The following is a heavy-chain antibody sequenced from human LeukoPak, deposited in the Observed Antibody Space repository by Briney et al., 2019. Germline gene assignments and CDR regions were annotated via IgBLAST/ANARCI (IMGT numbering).Heavy chain of an antibody. V-gene: IGHV4-59*11. CDR2: IYHKGDT. D-gene: IGHD3-22*01. CDR1: GASMNSHY. J-gene: IGHJ4*02. Sequence: SETLSLTCSVSGASMNSHYWSWIRQPPGEGLEWIGYIYHKGDTSYNPSLHSRVTLSVDTSKSQFSLKLRSVTAADSAIYYCAREYSSPLEFQHYFDLWGQGIAVTVSS. CDR3: AREYSSPLEFQHYFDL.